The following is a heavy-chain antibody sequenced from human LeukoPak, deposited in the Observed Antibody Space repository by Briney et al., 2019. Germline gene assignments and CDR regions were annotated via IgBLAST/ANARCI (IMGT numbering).Heavy chain of an antibody. J-gene: IGHJ4*02. D-gene: IGHD5-18*01. CDR3: ARARQWRYSYGYWEPYYFDY. CDR2: ISSSSSYI. V-gene: IGHV3-21*01. CDR1: GFTFSSYS. Sequence: PGRSLRLSCAASGFTFSSYSMNWVRQAPGKGLEWVSSISSSSSYIYYADSVKGRFTISRDNAKNSLYLQMNSLRAEDTAVYYCARARQWRYSYGYWEPYYFDYWGQGTLVTVSS.